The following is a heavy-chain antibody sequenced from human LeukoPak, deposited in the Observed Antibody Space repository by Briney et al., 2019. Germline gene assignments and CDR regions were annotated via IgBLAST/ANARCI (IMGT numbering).Heavy chain of an antibody. Sequence: GGSLRLSCAASGFTVSSNYMSWVRQAPGKGLEWVSVIYSGCSTYYADSVKGRFTISRDNSKNTLYLQINSLRAEDTAVYYCASRYCSGGSCYLVHYYDGMDVWGQGTTVTVSS. CDR2: IYSGCST. J-gene: IGHJ6*02. D-gene: IGHD2-15*01. CDR3: ASRYCSGGSCYLVHYYDGMDV. V-gene: IGHV3-53*01. CDR1: GFTVSSNY.